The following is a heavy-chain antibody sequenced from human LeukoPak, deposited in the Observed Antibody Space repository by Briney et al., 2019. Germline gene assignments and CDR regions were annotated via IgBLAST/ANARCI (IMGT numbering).Heavy chain of an antibody. Sequence: SETLSLTCTVSGGSISSYYCSWIRQPPGKGLEWIGYIYYSGSTNYNPSLKSRVTISVDTSKNQFSLKLSSVTAADTAVYYCARGGTAMVRNWYFDLWGRGTLVTVSS. CDR2: IYYSGST. V-gene: IGHV4-59*01. D-gene: IGHD5-18*01. J-gene: IGHJ2*01. CDR1: GGSISSYY. CDR3: ARGGTAMVRNWYFDL.